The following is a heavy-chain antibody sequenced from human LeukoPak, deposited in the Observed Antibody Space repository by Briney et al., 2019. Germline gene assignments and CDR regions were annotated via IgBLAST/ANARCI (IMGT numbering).Heavy chain of an antibody. CDR2: ISAHKGYT. CDR3: ARGGVDDYGGNGPFDY. CDR1: RYTFTSYV. Sequence: GASVKVSCKASRYTFTSYVITWVRQAPGQGLEWMGWISAHKGYTKYSQRVQGRVVLTADTSTTTPYMELRSLRSDDTAVYYCARGGVDDYGGNGPFDYWGQGTLVTVSP. D-gene: IGHD4-23*01. J-gene: IGHJ4*02. V-gene: IGHV1-18*01.